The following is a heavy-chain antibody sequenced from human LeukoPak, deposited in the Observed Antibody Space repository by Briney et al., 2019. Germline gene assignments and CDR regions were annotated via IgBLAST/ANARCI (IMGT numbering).Heavy chain of an antibody. J-gene: IGHJ5*02. D-gene: IGHD6-13*01. Sequence: SETLSLTCTVSGGSISSGGYYWSWIRQHPGKGLEWIGYIYYSGSTYYNPSLKSRVTISVDTSKNQFSLKLSSVTAADTAVYYCARGLAAAGLYNWFDPWGLGTLVTVSS. CDR1: GGSISSGGYY. CDR3: ARGLAAAGLYNWFDP. V-gene: IGHV4-31*03. CDR2: IYYSGST.